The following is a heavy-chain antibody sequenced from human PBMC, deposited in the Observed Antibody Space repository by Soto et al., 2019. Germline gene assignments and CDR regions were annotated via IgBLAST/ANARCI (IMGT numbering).Heavy chain of an antibody. CDR1: GHSISYEYSH. V-gene: IGHV4-30-4*08. D-gene: IGHD2-21*02. Sequence: SETLSLTCTFSGHSISYEYSHLTWIRQSPGKGLEWIGYIHYSGSIIYNPSFKSRVTISVDTSKNQFSLQLSSVTAADTAVYFCAREDDGGDRDYYGLDVWGQGTTVTVSS. J-gene: IGHJ6*02. CDR3: AREDDGGDRDYYGLDV. CDR2: IHYSGSI.